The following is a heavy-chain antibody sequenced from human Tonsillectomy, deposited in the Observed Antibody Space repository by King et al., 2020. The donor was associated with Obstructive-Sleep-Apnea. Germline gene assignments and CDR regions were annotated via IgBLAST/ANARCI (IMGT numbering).Heavy chain of an antibody. CDR2: IITILGIA. J-gene: IGHJ5*02. D-gene: IGHD3-22*01. CDR3: ARGGKHLVVVGFDP. Sequence: VQLVQSGAEVKKPGSSVKVSCKASGGTFSSYAISWVRQAPGQGLEWMGGIITILGIANYAQKFQGRVTITADKSTSTAYMELSSLRSEDTAVYYCARGGKHLVVVGFDPWGQGTLVTVSS. V-gene: IGHV1-69*10. CDR1: GGTFSSYA.